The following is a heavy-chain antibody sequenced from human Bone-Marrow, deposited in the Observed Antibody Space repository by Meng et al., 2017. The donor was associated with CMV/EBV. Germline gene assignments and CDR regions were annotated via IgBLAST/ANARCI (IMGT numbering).Heavy chain of an antibody. CDR2: IDWDDDK. V-gene: IGHV2-70*20. D-gene: IGHD6-13*01. CDR1: GFSLSTSGMC. CDR3: ARTSQLYSSSWYFDY. J-gene: IGHJ4*02. Sequence: SGPTLVKPTQTLTLTCTFSGFSLSTSGMCVSWVRQPPGKALEWLALIDWDDDKYYSTSLKTRLTISKDTSKNQVVLTMTNMDPVDTATYSCARTSQLYSSSWYFDYWGQGTLVTVSS.